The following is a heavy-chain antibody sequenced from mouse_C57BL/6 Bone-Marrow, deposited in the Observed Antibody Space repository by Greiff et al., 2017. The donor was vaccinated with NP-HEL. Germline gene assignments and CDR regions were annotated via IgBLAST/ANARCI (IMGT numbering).Heavy chain of an antibody. D-gene: IGHD1-1*01. CDR1: GYTFTSYW. V-gene: IGHV1-61*01. Sequence: QVQLQQPGAELVRPGSSVKLSCKASGYTFTSYWMDWVKQRPGQGLEWIGNIYPSDSETHYNQKFKDKATLTVDKSSSTAYMQLSSLTSEDSAVYDCARCNYYGSSYRYWYFDVWGTGTTVTVSS. CDR3: ARCNYYGSSYRYWYFDV. J-gene: IGHJ1*03. CDR2: IYPSDSET.